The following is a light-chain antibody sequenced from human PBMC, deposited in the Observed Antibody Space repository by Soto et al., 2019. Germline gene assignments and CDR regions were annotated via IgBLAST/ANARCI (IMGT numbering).Light chain of an antibody. J-gene: IGLJ3*02. CDR2: RNN. Sequence: QSVLTQPPSASGTPGQRVTISCSGSTSNIGSRYVNWYQQLPGTAPKLLIYRNNQRPSGVPDRFSGSKSGTSASLAISGLRSDDEADHYCAAWDDSLSGRGVFGGGTKLTVL. CDR1: TSNIGSRY. V-gene: IGLV1-47*01. CDR3: AAWDDSLSGRGV.